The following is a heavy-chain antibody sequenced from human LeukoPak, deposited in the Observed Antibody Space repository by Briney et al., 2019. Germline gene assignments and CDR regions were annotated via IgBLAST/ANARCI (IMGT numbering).Heavy chain of an antibody. CDR1: GGSISSRNW. D-gene: IGHD4-17*01. J-gene: IGHJ3*02. V-gene: IGHV4-4*02. Sequence: PSGTLSLTCAVSGGSISSRNWWTWVRQPPGKGLEWIGEIHHSGSTNYNPSLKSRVTISLDKSKNQFSLNLNSVTAADTAVYYCARRKYGDYEAFDIWGQGTMVTVSS. CDR2: IHHSGST. CDR3: ARRKYGDYEAFDI.